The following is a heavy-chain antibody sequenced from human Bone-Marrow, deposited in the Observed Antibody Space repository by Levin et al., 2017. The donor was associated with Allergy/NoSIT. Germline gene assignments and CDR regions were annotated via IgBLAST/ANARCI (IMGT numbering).Heavy chain of an antibody. Sequence: GGSLRLSCETSGFLFRGYAMHWVRQAPGKGLEWVSGISPNGRQKDYADSVRGRFAISRDNARKSLYLQMNSLTLEDTAFYYCTKDVLADGSGHQLDDPIFEVWGQGSLVSVTS. J-gene: IGHJ4*02. CDR3: TKDVLADGSGHQLDDPIFEV. CDR2: ISPNGRQK. V-gene: IGHV3-9*01. CDR1: GFLFRGYA. D-gene: IGHD1-1*01.